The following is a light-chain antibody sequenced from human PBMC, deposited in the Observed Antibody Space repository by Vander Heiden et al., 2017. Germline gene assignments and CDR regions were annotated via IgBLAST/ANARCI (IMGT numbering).Light chain of an antibody. CDR1: QSVSSY. Sequence: EIVLTTSPATLSLSPGERATLSCRASQSVSSYLAWYQQKPGQAPRLLIYDASNRATGIPARFSGSGSGTDFTLTISSLEPEDFAVYYCQQRSNWPLTFGGGTKVEIK. CDR3: QQRSNWPLT. J-gene: IGKJ4*01. CDR2: DAS. V-gene: IGKV3-11*01.